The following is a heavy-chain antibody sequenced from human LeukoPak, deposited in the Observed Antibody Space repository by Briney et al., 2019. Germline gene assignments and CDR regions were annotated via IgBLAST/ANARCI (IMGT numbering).Heavy chain of an antibody. CDR1: GGSISSGDYY. CDR3: ARDRVVVVAATRSYYYGMDV. J-gene: IGHJ6*02. D-gene: IGHD2-15*01. V-gene: IGHV4-30-4*01. Sequence: SQTLSLTCTVSGGSISSGDYYWSWIRQPPGKGLEWIGYIYYSGGTYYNPSLKSRVTISVDPSKTQSSLKLSSVTAADTAVYYCARDRVVVVAATRSYYYGMDVWGQGTTVTVSS. CDR2: IYYSGGT.